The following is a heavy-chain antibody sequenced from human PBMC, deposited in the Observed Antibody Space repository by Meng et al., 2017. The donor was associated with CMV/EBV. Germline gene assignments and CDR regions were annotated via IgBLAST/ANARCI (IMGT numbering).Heavy chain of an antibody. V-gene: IGHV4-30-4*08. J-gene: IGHJ4*02. CDR1: GGSISSGDYY. Sequence: QDQRKYAGPGLVTPSHTLALTCTVSGGSISSGDYYWSWTRQPPGKGLEWIGYIYYSGSTYYNPSLKSRVTISVDTSKNQFSLKLSSVTAADTAVYYCARVTSRVAGAFDYWGQGTLVTVSS. CDR2: IYYSGST. CDR3: ARVTSRVAGAFDY. D-gene: IGHD1-14*01.